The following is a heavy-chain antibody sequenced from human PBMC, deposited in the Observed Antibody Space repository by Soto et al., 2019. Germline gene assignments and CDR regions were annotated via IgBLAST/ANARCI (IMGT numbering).Heavy chain of an antibody. D-gene: IGHD2-21*01. CDR2: IIPLLGST. J-gene: IGHJ6*02. CDR1: GGPFSSQA. Sequence: QVQVEQSGAEVKKPGSSLKVSCKTSGGPFSSQAFNWVRQARGHGLEWMGGIIPLLGSTTYAQKFQDRVTFTADESTSTVYMELRSLRSEDTATYFCAMSDDPYFYYVIDVWGRGTTVTVSS. CDR3: AMSDDPYFYYVIDV. V-gene: IGHV1-69*01.